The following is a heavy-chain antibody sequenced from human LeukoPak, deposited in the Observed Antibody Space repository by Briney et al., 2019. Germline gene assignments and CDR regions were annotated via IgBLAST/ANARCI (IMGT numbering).Heavy chain of an antibody. J-gene: IGHJ5*02. CDR3: ARGALGYCSGGSCYSLQYNWFDP. Sequence: SQTLSLTCTVSGGSISSGPYYWSWIRQPPGKGLEWIGEINHSGSTNYNPSLKSRVTISVDTSKNQFSLKLSSVTAADTAVYYCARGALGYCSGGSCYSLQYNWFDPWGQGTLVTVSS. CDR2: INHSGST. D-gene: IGHD2-15*01. V-gene: IGHV4-39*07. CDR1: GGSISSGPYY.